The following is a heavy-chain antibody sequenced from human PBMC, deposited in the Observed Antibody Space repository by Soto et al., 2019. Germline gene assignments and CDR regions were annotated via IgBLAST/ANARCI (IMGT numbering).Heavy chain of an antibody. Sequence: PGGSLRLSCAASGFTFSSYGMHWVRQAPGKGLEWVADISNSSSTIYYADSVKGRFTISRDNAKNSLYLQMNSLRDEDTAVYYCARDESGYSYGSVDEFAYYYGMDVWGQGTTVTVSS. CDR3: ARDESGYSYGSVDEFAYYYGMDV. D-gene: IGHD5-18*01. V-gene: IGHV3-48*02. J-gene: IGHJ6*02. CDR1: GFTFSSYG. CDR2: ISNSSSTI.